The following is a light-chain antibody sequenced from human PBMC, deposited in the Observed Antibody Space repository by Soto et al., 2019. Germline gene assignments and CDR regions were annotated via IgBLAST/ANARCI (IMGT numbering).Light chain of an antibody. Sequence: QSVLTQPPSVSGAPGQRVTISCTGSSSNIGAGYDVHWYQQLPGTAPKLLIYGNNNRPSGVPDRFSGSKSATSDSLAITGLQAEDEAHYYCQSYDSSLSGWVFGGGTKLTVL. CDR1: SSNIGAGYD. J-gene: IGLJ3*02. V-gene: IGLV1-40*01. CDR3: QSYDSSLSGWV. CDR2: GNN.